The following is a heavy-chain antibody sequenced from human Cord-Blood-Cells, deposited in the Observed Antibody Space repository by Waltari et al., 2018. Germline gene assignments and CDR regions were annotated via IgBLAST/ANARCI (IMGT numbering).Heavy chain of an antibody. J-gene: IGHJ4*02. CDR1: GGSISSSSYY. CDR2: IYCSGST. D-gene: IGHD2-2*02. V-gene: IGHV4-39*01. CDR3: ARLDDGYCSSTSCYTFDY. Sequence: QLQLQESGPGLVKPSETLSLTCTVSGGSISSSSYYWGWIRQPPGKGLEWIGSIYCSGSTYYNPSLKSRVTISVDTSKNQFSLKLSSVTAADTAVYYCARLDDGYCSSTSCYTFDYWGQGTLVTVSS.